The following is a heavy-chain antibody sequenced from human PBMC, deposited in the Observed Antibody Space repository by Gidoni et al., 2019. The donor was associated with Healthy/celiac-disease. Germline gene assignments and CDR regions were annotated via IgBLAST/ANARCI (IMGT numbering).Heavy chain of an antibody. V-gene: IGHV3-48*01. Sequence: SGGGLVQPGGSLRLSCAASGFTFSSYSMNWVRQAPGKGLEWVSYISSSSSTIYYADSVKGRFTISRDNAKNSLYLQMNSLRAEDTAVYYCARGGVLGSSSHNDYWGQGTLVTVSS. CDR1: GFTFSSYS. CDR2: ISSSSSTI. CDR3: ARGGVLGSSSHNDY. D-gene: IGHD6-6*01. J-gene: IGHJ4*02.